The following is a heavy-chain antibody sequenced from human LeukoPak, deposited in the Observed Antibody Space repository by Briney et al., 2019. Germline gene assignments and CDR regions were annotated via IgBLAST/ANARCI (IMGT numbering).Heavy chain of an antibody. CDR1: GFTFSYYA. Sequence: GGSLRLSCAASGFTFSYYAMTWVRQAPGKGLEWVSTLTGSGDTTDYADSVKGRFTISRDNSKNTLYLQMNNLRADDTAVYYCAKVLKSYWVQDLDYWGQGTLVMVSS. CDR3: AKVLKSYWVQDLDY. D-gene: IGHD3-10*01. CDR2: LTGSGDTT. V-gene: IGHV3-23*01. J-gene: IGHJ4*02.